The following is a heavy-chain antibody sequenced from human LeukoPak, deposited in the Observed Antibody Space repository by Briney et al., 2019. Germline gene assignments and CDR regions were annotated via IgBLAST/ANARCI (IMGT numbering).Heavy chain of an antibody. V-gene: IGHV1-69*04. CDR1: GGTFSSYA. CDR3: ARLMTTVTTVPH. J-gene: IGHJ4*02. Sequence: SVKVSCKASGGTFSSYAISWVRQAPGQGLEWMGRIIPILGIANYAQKFQGRVTITADKSTSTAYMELSSLRSEDTAVHYCARLMTTVTTVPHWGQGTLVTVSS. D-gene: IGHD4-17*01. CDR2: IIPILGIA.